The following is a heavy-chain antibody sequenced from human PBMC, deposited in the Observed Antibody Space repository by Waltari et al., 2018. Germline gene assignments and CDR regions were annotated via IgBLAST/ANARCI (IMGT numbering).Heavy chain of an antibody. J-gene: IGHJ4*02. V-gene: IGHV1-2*02. CDR3: ARLSEY. CDR2: INPNGGAT. Sequence: VDLVQSGPEVKKPGAAVKVPCKTSGYIFNDYYLHWGRRAHGQGLEWLGWINPNGGATYYAPKFRDRVTITTDTSIRTVYMHLTSLTSDDTALYFCARLSEYWGQGTLITVSS. CDR1: GYIFNDYY.